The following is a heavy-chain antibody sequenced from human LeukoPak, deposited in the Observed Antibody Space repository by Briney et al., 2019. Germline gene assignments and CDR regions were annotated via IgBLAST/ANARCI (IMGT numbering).Heavy chain of an antibody. CDR1: GYTFTGYY. J-gene: IGHJ6*02. D-gene: IGHD2-2*03. CDR2: INPNSGGT. V-gene: IGHV1-2*06. Sequence: ASVKVSCKASGYTFTGYYMHWVRQAPGQGLEWMGRINPNSGGTNYAQKFQGRVTMTRDTSISTAYMELSRLRSDDTAVYYCARAYGYCSSTSCYLYYYGMDVWGQGTTVTVSS. CDR3: ARAYGYCSSTSCYLYYYGMDV.